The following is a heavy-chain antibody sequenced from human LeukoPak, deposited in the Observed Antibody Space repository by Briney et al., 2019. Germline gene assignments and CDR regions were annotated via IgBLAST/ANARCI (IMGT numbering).Heavy chain of an antibody. CDR1: GFTVSSNY. V-gene: IGHV3-53*01. J-gene: IGHJ4*02. Sequence: PGGSLRLSCAASGFTVSSNYMSWVRQAPGKGLEWVSVIYSGGSTYYADSVKGRFTISRDNSKNTLYLQMNSLRAEDTAVYYCARFTDTKGFDYWGPGSLVSVSS. D-gene: IGHD5-18*01. CDR3: ARFTDTKGFDY. CDR2: IYSGGST.